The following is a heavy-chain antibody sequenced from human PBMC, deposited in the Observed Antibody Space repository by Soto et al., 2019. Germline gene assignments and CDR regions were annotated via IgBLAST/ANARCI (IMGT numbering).Heavy chain of an antibody. V-gene: IGHV5-51*01. CDR2: IYPGDSDT. D-gene: IGHD6-13*01. CDR1: AYSFTNYL. CDR3: ASNLAGSSSSYFDY. J-gene: IGHJ4*02. Sequence: GESLKISCKGSAYSFTNYLIGWVRQMPGKGLEWMGIIYPGDSDTRYSPSFQGQVTISADKSISTAYLQWRSLKASDTAMYYCASNLAGSSSSYFDYWGQGTLVTVSS.